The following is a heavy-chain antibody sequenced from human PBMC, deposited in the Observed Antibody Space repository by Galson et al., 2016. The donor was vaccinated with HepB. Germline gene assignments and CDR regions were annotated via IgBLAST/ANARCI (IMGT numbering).Heavy chain of an antibody. V-gene: IGHV3-23*01. CDR1: GITFSRYA. CDR3: AKAQGPHHQMYHYFDC. D-gene: IGHD2-2*01. J-gene: IGHJ4*02. CDR2: LSDSGGST. Sequence: SLRLSCAASGITFSRYAMSWVRQAPGKGLEWVSGLSDSGGSTDYTGSVKGRFTISRDNSQNTLYLQMNSLRAEDTAVSYCAKAQGPHHQMYHYFDCWGQGTLVTVSS.